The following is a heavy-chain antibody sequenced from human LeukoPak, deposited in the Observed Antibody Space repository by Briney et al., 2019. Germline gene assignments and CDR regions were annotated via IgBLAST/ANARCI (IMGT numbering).Heavy chain of an antibody. D-gene: IGHD3-22*01. V-gene: IGHV3-74*01. CDR1: GFTFSSYW. CDR2: INSDGSST. CDR3: AREPQYYYDSSVDY. Sequence: GGSLRLSCAACGFTFSSYWMHWVRHAPGKGLVWVSRINSDGSSTSYADSVRGRFTISRDNAKNTLYLQMNSLRAEDTAVYYCAREPQYYYDSSVDYWGQGTLVTVSS. J-gene: IGHJ4*02.